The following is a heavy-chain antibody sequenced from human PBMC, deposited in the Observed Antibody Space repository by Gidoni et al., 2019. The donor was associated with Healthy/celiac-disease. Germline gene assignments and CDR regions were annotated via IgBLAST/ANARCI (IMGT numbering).Heavy chain of an antibody. CDR3: ARGESSSWYNWFDP. J-gene: IGHJ5*02. D-gene: IGHD6-13*01. CDR2: TYYRSKWYN. CDR1: GDSVSSTSAA. Sequence: QVQLQQSGPGLVKPSQTLSLTCAIPGDSVSSTSAAWNWIRQAPSSGLEWLGRTYYRSKWYNDYAVAVKSRITINPDTSKNQFSLQLNLVTPEDTAVYYCARGESSSWYNWFDPWGQGTLVTVSS. V-gene: IGHV6-1*01.